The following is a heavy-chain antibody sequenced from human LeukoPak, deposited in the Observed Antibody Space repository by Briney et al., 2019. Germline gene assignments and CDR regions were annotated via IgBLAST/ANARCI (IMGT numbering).Heavy chain of an antibody. CDR2: IDYAGGST. J-gene: IGHJ4*02. CDR1: GFTFNNYV. Sequence: GGSLRLSCAAFGFTFNNYVMSWVRQAPGRGLEWVSGIDYAGGSTNYADSVQGRFTVSRDNSKNTLYLQMNSLRAEDTAIYYCAATRVCGGVLLRPNCLYFEDWGQGTLVTVSS. CDR3: AATRVCGGVLLRPNCLYFED. V-gene: IGHV3-23*01. D-gene: IGHD3-10*01.